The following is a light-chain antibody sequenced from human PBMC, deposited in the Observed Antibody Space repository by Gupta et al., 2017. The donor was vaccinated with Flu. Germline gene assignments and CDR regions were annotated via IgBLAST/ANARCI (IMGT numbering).Light chain of an antibody. J-gene: IGLJ1*01. V-gene: IGLV2-14*01. CDR3: FSYTTRSTPFV. CDR1: SSDIGFYNY. Sequence: SSDIGFYNYVSWYQQHPGKAPKVIMYEVSNRPSGVSHRFSGSKSGNTASLTISGLQAEDEADYYCFSYTTRSTPFVFGTGTKVTVL. CDR2: EVS.